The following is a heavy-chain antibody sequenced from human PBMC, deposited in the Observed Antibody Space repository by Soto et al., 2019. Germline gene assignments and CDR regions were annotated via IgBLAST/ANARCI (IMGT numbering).Heavy chain of an antibody. Sequence: GGSLSLSCVASGFTFSSYAVSWVRQAPGKGLEWVSAIGGSGVDTHYADSVKGRFTISRDNSKNMLYLQMNSLRAEDTAVYYCAKDRGSGWNHFDYWGQGTLVTVSS. CDR3: AKDRGSGWNHFDY. D-gene: IGHD6-19*01. J-gene: IGHJ4*02. CDR2: IGGSGVDT. CDR1: GFTFSSYA. V-gene: IGHV3-23*01.